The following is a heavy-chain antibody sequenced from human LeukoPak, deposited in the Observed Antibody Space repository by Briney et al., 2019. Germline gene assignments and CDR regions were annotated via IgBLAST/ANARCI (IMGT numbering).Heavy chain of an antibody. CDR3: ARGGYHHGFDI. D-gene: IGHD2-15*01. J-gene: IGHJ3*02. V-gene: IGHV3-74*01. CDR2: INSDGSDT. Sequence: GGSLRLSCAASGFTFSSYWFHWVRQAPGKGLVWVSRINSDGSDTIYADSVKGRFTISRDNARSTVYLQMNSLKAEDTAVYYCARGGYHHGFDIWGQGTMVTVSS. CDR1: GFTFSSYW.